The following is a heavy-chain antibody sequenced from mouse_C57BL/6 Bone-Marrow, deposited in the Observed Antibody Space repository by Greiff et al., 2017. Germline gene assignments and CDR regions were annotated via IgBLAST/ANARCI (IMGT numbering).Heavy chain of an antibody. CDR3: ARSYDYHDYTMDF. CDR2: LHPNGGSP. D-gene: IGHD2-4*01. J-gene: IGHJ4*01. V-gene: IGHV1-64*01. CDR1: GYTFTNYW. Sequence: QVQLQQPGAELVKPGASVKLSCKASGYTFTNYWMHWVKQRPGQGLEWIGMLHPNGGSPDYNEKFKSEATLSVDKSSRTADREHSSLTSEDSAVYDGARSYDYHDYTMDFWGQGTSVTVSS.